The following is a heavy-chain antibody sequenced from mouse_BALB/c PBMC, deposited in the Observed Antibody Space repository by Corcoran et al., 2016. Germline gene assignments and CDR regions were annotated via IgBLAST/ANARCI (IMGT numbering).Heavy chain of an antibody. J-gene: IGHJ4*01. V-gene: IGHV9-3-1*01. CDR3: ASWTTVVSPYYYAKYC. CDR2: INTYSGEP. Sequence: QIQLVQSGPELKKPGETVKISCKASGYTFTNYGMNWVKQAPGKGLKWMDWINTYSGEPTYADDFKGWFAFSLETSDSTANLQSNNRKNEDTAIYFRASWTTVVSPYYYAKYCWGQGTSVTVSS. CDR1: GYTFTNYG. D-gene: IGHD1-1*01.